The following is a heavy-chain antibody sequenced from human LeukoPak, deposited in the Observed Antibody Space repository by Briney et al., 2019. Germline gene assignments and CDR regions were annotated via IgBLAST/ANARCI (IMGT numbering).Heavy chain of an antibody. Sequence: PWETLSLTCTDSGGSISCGGYYWSWIRQPPGKGLEWIGYIYQSGSTYYNPSLKSRVTISVDRSKNQFSLKLSSVTAADTAVYYCARGATLRAFDIWGQGTMVTVSS. J-gene: IGHJ3*02. CDR3: ARGATLRAFDI. V-gene: IGHV4-30-2*01. CDR2: IYQSGST. CDR1: GGSISCGGYY. D-gene: IGHD2-15*01.